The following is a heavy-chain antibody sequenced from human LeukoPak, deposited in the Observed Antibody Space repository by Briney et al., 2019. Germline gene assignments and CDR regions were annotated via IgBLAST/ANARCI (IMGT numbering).Heavy chain of an antibody. CDR1: NESFSDYY. V-gene: IGHV4-34*01. CDR2: IYPSRTT. J-gene: IGHJ4*01. D-gene: IGHD3-22*01. Sequence: SETLSLTCAVYNESFSDYYWNWIRQPPGKGLEWIGQIYPSRTTSYNPSLKSLLTTSSHPSKNQYSLKRISVTAAGTAVYYCAIGVARSFHSEASAYAAADYWREESLATVSS. CDR3: AIGVARSFHSEASAYAAADY.